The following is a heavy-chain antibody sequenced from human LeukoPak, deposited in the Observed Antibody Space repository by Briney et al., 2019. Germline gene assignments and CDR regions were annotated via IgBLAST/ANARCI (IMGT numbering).Heavy chain of an antibody. D-gene: IGHD5-18*01. CDR3: AKVSLSWAAPVDTAMVPRDY. J-gene: IGHJ4*02. Sequence: GGSLRLSCAASGFTFSSNAMSWVRQAPGKGLEWVSAISGSGGSTYYADSVKGRFTIARDNSKNTLYLQMSSLRAEDRAVYYCAKVSLSWAAPVDTAMVPRDYWGQGTLVTVS. CDR1: GFTFSSNA. V-gene: IGHV3-23*01. CDR2: ISGSGGST.